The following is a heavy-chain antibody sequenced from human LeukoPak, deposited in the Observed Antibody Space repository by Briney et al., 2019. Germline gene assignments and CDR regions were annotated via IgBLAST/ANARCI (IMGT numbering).Heavy chain of an antibody. D-gene: IGHD2-15*01. J-gene: IGHJ6*02. CDR3: AREKGYLMEVVV. V-gene: IGHV4-4*02. Sequence: SETLSLTCAVSGDSIRSDCWWIGVRHAPGKGVEWFRERYHDGGRTYKPSLKSRFSISRDESENPFYLQLTSLTAEDTALYFCAREKGYLMEVVVWGQGTAVPVS. CDR1: GDSIRSDCW. CDR2: RYHDGGR.